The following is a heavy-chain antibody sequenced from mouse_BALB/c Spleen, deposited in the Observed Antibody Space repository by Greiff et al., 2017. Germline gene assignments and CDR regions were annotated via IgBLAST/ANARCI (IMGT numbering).Heavy chain of an antibody. D-gene: IGHD2-1*01. V-gene: IGHV5-12-1*01. CDR2: ISSGGGST. CDR1: GFAFSSYD. J-gene: IGHJ2*01. Sequence: EVHLVESGGGLVKPGGSLKLSCAASGFAFSSYDMSWVRQTPEKRLEWVAYISSGGGSTYYPDTVKGRFTISRDNAKNTLYLQMSSLKSEDTAMYYCARHGGNLYYFDYWGQGTTLTVSS. CDR3: ARHGGNLYYFDY.